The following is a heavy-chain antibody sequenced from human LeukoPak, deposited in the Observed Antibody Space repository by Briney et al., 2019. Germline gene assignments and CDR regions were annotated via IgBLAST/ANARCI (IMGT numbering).Heavy chain of an antibody. D-gene: IGHD3-22*01. CDR2: IYYSGGT. CDR3: ARVHDYDSSASDAFDI. Sequence: ETQSLTCTVSGGSISGYHWSWIRQPPRKGLEWIGYIYYSGGTNYNRSLKSRVTISGDTSKNQFSLKLSSVTAADTAVYYCARVHDYDSSASDAFDIGGRATPATVSS. CDR1: GGSISGYH. V-gene: IGHV4-59*01. J-gene: IGHJ3*02.